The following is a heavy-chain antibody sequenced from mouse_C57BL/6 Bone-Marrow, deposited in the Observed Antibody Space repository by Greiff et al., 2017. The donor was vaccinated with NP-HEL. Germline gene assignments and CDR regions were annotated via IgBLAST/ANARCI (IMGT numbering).Heavy chain of an antibody. Sequence: EVQLVESGGGLVKPGGSLKLSCAASGFTFSDYGMHWVRQAPDKGLEWVAYISSVSGTISYADTMKGRFTISRDNAKNTLFLQMTSRRSEDTAMYYCARHGYGKGYVDVWGTGTTVTVSS. CDR1: GFTFSDYG. CDR2: ISSVSGTI. V-gene: IGHV5-17*01. CDR3: ARHGYGKGYVDV. J-gene: IGHJ1*03. D-gene: IGHD1-1*01.